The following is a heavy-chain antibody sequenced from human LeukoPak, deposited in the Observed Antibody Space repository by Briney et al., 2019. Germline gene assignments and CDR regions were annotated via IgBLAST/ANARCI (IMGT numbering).Heavy chain of an antibody. CDR3: ARAGGSYNYFDY. CDR2: IIPIFGTA. D-gene: IGHD1-26*01. V-gene: IGHV1-69*05. J-gene: IGHJ4*02. CDR1: GGTFSSYA. Sequence: ASVKVSCKASGGTFSSYAISWVRQAPGQGLEWMGRIIPIFGTANYAQKLQGRVTITTDESTSTAYMELSGLRSEDTAVYYCARAGGSYNYFDYWGQGTLVAVSS.